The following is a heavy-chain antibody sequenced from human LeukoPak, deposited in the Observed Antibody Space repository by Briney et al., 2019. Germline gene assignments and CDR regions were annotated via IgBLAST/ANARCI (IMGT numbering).Heavy chain of an antibody. CDR2: IYHSGST. CDR1: GGSISSGGYY. Sequence: PSETLSLTCTVSGGSISSGGYYWSWIRQPPGKGLEWIGYIYHSGSTYYNPSLKSRVTISVDRSKNQFSLKLSSVTAADTAVYYCARAGYKWNGAYFDYWGQGTLVTVSS. D-gene: IGHD1-1*01. J-gene: IGHJ4*02. V-gene: IGHV4-30-2*01. CDR3: ARAGYKWNGAYFDY.